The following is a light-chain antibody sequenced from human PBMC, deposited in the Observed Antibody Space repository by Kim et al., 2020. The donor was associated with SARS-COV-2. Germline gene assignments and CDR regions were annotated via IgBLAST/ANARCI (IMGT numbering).Light chain of an antibody. CDR1: QSVRCY. Sequence: SPRQAASRTCRASQSVRCYIAWYQPKPGQAPRLLIYDASDRTTGIPARFSGSGSGTDFSLTISSLDPEDCAVYYCQQRSNWPPITCGQGTRLGIK. J-gene: IGKJ5*01. CDR2: DAS. CDR3: QQRSNWPPIT. V-gene: IGKV3-11*01.